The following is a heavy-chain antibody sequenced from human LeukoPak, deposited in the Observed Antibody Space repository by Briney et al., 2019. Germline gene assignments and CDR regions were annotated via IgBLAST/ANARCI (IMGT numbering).Heavy chain of an antibody. CDR3: ARAAEDIVVVVAASSPNLDY. CDR2: INPNSGGT. D-gene: IGHD2-15*01. J-gene: IGHJ4*02. CDR1: GYTFTGYY. V-gene: IGHV1-2*06. Sequence: ASVKVSCKASGYTFTGYYMHWVRQAPGQGLEWMGRINPNSGGTNYAQKFQGRVTMTRDTSISTVYMELSRLRSDDTAVYYCARAAEDIVVVVAASSPNLDYWGQGTLVTVSS.